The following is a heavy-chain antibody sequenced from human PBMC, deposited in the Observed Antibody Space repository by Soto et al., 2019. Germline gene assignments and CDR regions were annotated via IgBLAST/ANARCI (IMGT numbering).Heavy chain of an antibody. J-gene: IGHJ4*02. CDR3: ARELYRDYIDY. D-gene: IGHD2-2*02. Sequence: SETLSLTCTVSGGSLSSGGYYWSWIRQPPGKGLEWIGYIYYSGSTYYNPSLKSRVTISVDTSKTQFSLSLNSVTAAVTAVYYCARELYRDYIDYWGQGTLVTVSS. CDR2: IYYSGST. V-gene: IGHV4-30-4*01. CDR1: GGSLSSGGYY.